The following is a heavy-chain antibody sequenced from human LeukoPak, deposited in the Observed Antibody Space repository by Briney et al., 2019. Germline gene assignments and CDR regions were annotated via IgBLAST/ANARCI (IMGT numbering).Heavy chain of an antibody. Sequence: GASVKVSCKASGYTFTGYYMHWLRQAPGQGLEWMGWINPNSGGTNYAQKFQGRVTMTRDTSISTAYMEMSRLRSDDTAVYYCAREFRIAARPGYFDYWGQGTLVTVSS. J-gene: IGHJ4*02. V-gene: IGHV1-2*02. CDR3: AREFRIAARPGYFDY. CDR1: GYTFTGYY. D-gene: IGHD6-6*01. CDR2: INPNSGGT.